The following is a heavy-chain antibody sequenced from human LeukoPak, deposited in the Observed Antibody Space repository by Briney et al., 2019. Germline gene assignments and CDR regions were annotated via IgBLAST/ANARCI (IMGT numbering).Heavy chain of an antibody. D-gene: IGHD4-17*01. Sequence: SETLSLTCTVSGGSISSYYWSWIRQPPGKGLEWIGYIYYSGSTNYNPSLKSRVTISVDTSKNQFSLKLSSVTAADTAMYYCARQGKYGSKYYYYMDVWGKGTTVTVSS. CDR3: ARQGKYGSKYYYYMDV. CDR2: IYYSGST. V-gene: IGHV4-59*08. CDR1: GGSISSYY. J-gene: IGHJ6*03.